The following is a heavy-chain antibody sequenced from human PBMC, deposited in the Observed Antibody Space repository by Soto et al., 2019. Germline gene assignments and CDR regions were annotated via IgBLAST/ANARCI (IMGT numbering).Heavy chain of an antibody. J-gene: IGHJ6*02. CDR2: ISGSGGST. Sequence: EVQLLESGGGLVQPGGSLRLSCAASGFTFSSYAMSWVRQAPGRGLEWVSAISGSGGSTYYADSVKGRFTISRDNSKNTLYLHMNSLREEDTAVYYCAKGWIRSSGMDVWGQGTTVTVSS. V-gene: IGHV3-23*01. CDR3: AKGWIRSSGMDV. D-gene: IGHD5-18*01. CDR1: GFTFSSYA.